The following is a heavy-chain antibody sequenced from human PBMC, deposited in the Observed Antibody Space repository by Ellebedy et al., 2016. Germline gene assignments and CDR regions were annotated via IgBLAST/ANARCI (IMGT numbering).Heavy chain of an antibody. CDR2: IYYSGTT. CDR1: GGSIFSSSYY. Sequence: SETLSLTCTVSGGSIFSSSYYYAWIRQPPGTGLEWIGSIYYSGTTYYNPSLKSRVTMSVDRSKNQFSLNLSSVTAADTAVYYCARPLPNVVVASATSLDYWGQGTLVTVSS. D-gene: IGHD2-21*01. J-gene: IGHJ4*02. CDR3: ARPLPNVVVASATSLDY. V-gene: IGHV4-39*01.